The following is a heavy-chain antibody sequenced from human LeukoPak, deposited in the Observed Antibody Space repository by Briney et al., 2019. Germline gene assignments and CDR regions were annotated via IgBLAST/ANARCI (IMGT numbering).Heavy chain of an antibody. CDR3: ARGRMRYYFDF. V-gene: IGHV3-48*01. J-gene: IGHJ4*02. CDR1: GFTFDSYR. Sequence: GGSLRLSCAASGFTFDSYRMNWVRQAPGKGLEWVSCISGRSSTIYYADSVKGRFTISRDNAKDSLYLQMNILRADDTAVYYCARGRMRYYFDFWGQGSLVTVSS. CDR2: ISGRSSTI. D-gene: IGHD2-8*01.